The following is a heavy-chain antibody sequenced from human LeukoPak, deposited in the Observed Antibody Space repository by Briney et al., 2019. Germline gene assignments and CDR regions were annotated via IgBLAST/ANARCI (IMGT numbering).Heavy chain of an antibody. CDR3: ARDRAVADGRLYY. CDR2: IYSGDRT. V-gene: IGHV3-66*01. CDR1: GFTFSSNY. J-gene: IGHJ4*02. D-gene: IGHD6-19*01. Sequence: GGSLRLSCAASGFTFSSNYMSWVRQAPGKGLEWVSVIYSGDRTYYADSVKGRFMISRENSKNTVYLQMNSLRAEDTAVYYCARDRAVADGRLYYWGQGTLVTVSS.